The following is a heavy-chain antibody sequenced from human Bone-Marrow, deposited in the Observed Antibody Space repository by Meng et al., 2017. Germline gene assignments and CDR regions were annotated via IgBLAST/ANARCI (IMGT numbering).Heavy chain of an antibody. CDR3: ARDPDELLGANFHF. Sequence: GESLKISCAAPGFIFSRDWMNWVRQAPGKGLEWVANINQDETKKHYGDSVKGRFTISRDNAKNSVYLQMSSLRAEDTAIYYCARDPDELLGANFHFWGQGILVTVSS. J-gene: IGHJ4*02. D-gene: IGHD1-26*01. CDR1: GFIFSRDW. V-gene: IGHV3-7*01. CDR2: INQDETKK.